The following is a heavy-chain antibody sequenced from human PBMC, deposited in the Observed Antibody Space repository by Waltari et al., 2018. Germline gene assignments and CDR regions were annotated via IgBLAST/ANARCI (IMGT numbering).Heavy chain of an antibody. CDR1: GFTFSSYA. J-gene: IGHJ1*01. CDR2: IRDSGDST. D-gene: IGHD3-10*01. CDR3: TKDGLWFGEFAHE. Sequence: EVELLESGAGLAQPGGSLRLYCEASGFTFSSYAMNWVRQAPGKGLGWVSTIRDSGDSTHYADAVKGRFTMSRDNFANTLYLHMHTLRAEDTAIYYCTKDGLWFGEFAHEWGQGALVVVSS. V-gene: IGHV3-23*01.